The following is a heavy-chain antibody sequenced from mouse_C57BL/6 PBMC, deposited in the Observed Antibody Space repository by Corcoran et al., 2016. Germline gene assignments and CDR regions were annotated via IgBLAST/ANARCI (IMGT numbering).Heavy chain of an antibody. CDR3: ARSGVLLRSRFDY. D-gene: IGHD1-1*01. Sequence: QVQLKQSGAELVRPGASVKLSCKASGYTFTDYYINWVKRRPGQGLEWIARIYPGSGNTYYNEKFKGKATLTAEKSSSTAYMQLSSLTSEDSAVYFCARSGVLLRSRFDYWGQGTTLTVSS. CDR2: IYPGSGNT. CDR1: GYTFTDYY. J-gene: IGHJ2*01. V-gene: IGHV1-76*01.